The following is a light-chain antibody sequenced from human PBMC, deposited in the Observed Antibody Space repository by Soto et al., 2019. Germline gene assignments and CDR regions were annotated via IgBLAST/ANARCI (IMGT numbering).Light chain of an antibody. V-gene: IGKV1-5*03. CDR2: KAS. CDR3: QHYNSYSEA. J-gene: IGKJ1*01. CDR1: QTISSW. Sequence: DLQMTQSPSTLSGSVGDRVTITCRASQTISSWLAWYQQKPGKAPKLLIYKASTLKSGVPSRFSGSVSGTELTITISSLQPDDFETYYCQHYNSYSEAFGQGTKVDIK.